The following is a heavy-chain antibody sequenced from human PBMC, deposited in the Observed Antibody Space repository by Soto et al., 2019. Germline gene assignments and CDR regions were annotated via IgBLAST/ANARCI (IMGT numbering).Heavy chain of an antibody. CDR1: GGSFNSYA. Sequence: QVQLVQSGAEVKKPGSSVKVSCRASGGSFNSYAINWVRQAPGQGLEWMGGIIPLFGTTYYAQKFQGRVTIPADESTTTAYRDLNTLKFEDPALYSCASPLRYSDSWMVSPPFDYWGQGTLVTVSS. D-gene: IGHD3-3*01. J-gene: IGHJ4*02. CDR2: IIPLFGTT. CDR3: ASPLRYSDSWMVSPPFDY. V-gene: IGHV1-69*01.